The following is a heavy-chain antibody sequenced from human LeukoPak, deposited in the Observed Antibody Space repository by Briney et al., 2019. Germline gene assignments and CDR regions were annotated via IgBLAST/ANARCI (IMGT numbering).Heavy chain of an antibody. J-gene: IGHJ4*02. V-gene: IGHV4-61*02. CDR1: GGSISSGSYY. CDR3: ARTTVVRGYYFDY. D-gene: IGHD3-10*01. CDR2: IYTSGST. Sequence: PSQTLSLTCTVSGGSISSGSYYWSWIRQPAGKGLEWIGRIYTSGSTNYNPSLKSRVTISVDTSKNQFSLKLSSVTAADTAVYYCARTTVVRGYYFDYWGQGTLVTVSS.